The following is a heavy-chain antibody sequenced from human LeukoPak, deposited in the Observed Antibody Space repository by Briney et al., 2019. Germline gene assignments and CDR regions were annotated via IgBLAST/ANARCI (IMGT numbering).Heavy chain of an antibody. D-gene: IGHD3-10*01. CDR1: GGTFSSYT. J-gene: IGHJ6*02. CDR3: ARDPTMVRGVIGDV. V-gene: IGHV1-69*04. Sequence: SVKVSCKASGGTFSSYTISWVRQAPGQGLEWMGRIIPILGIANYAQKFQGRVTITADKSTSTAYMQPSSLRSEDTAVYYCARDPTMVRGVIGDVWGQGNRVTVSS. CDR2: IIPILGIA.